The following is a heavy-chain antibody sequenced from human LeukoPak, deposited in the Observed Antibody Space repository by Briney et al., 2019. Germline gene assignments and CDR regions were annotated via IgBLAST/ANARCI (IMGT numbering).Heavy chain of an antibody. V-gene: IGHV1-2*02. J-gene: IGHJ3*02. D-gene: IGHD7-27*01. CDR3: ARLWGKFDAFDI. CDR1: GYTFTGYY. CDR2: INPNSGGT. Sequence: GASVKVSCKTSGYTFTGYYIHWVRQAPGQGLEWMGWINPNSGGTNCAQKFQGRVTMTSDTSISTAYMELSRLRSDDTAVYYCARLWGKFDAFDIWGQGTMVTVSS.